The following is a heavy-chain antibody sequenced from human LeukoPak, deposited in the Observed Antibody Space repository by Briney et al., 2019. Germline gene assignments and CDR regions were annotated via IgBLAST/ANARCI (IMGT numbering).Heavy chain of an antibody. D-gene: IGHD1-26*01. J-gene: IGHJ3*02. CDR3: ARLGSGSIGRGDAFDI. CDR2: ITGTGDGT. CDR1: GFTFSTYA. V-gene: IGHV3-23*01. Sequence: GGSLRLSCAASGFTFSTYAMTWVRQAPGKGLEWVSSITGTGDGTSAADSVKGRFTISRDSSKHTLYLQMNSLRAEDTAVYYCARLGSGSIGRGDAFDIWGQGTMVTVSS.